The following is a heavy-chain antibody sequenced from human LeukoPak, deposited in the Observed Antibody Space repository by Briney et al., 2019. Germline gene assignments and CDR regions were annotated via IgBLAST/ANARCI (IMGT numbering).Heavy chain of an antibody. CDR2: MNPNSGYT. D-gene: IGHD2-15*01. CDR1: GYTFTNYD. CDR3: ARVDCSGGSCYDYYYYYGMDV. J-gene: IGHJ6*02. V-gene: IGHV1-8*01. Sequence: GASVKVSCKASGYTFTNYDINWVRQATGQGLEWMGWMNPNSGYTGYAQKFQGRVTMTSNTSITTAYMELSSLRSDDTAVYYCARVDCSGGSCYDYYYYYGMDVWGQGTTVTVSS.